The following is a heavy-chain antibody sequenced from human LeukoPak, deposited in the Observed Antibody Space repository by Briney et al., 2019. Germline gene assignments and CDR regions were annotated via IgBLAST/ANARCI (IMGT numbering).Heavy chain of an antibody. D-gene: IGHD1-1*01. Sequence: PGGSLRLSCAASTFTFSSYAMSWVRQAPGKGLEWVSSISSSSSYIYYADSVKGRFTISRDNAKNSLYLQMNSLRAEDTAVYYCARDPLESGNWFDPWGQGTLVTVSS. CDR2: ISSSSSYI. J-gene: IGHJ5*02. CDR1: TFTFSSYA. V-gene: IGHV3-21*01. CDR3: ARDPLESGNWFDP.